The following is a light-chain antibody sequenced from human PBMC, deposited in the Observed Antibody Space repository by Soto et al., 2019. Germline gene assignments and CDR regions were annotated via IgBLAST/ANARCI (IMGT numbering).Light chain of an antibody. V-gene: IGKV3D-7*01. CDR3: QQYNNWPPWT. CDR2: GPS. J-gene: IGKJ1*01. Sequence: EIVLTQSPAILSLSPGERATLSCRASQSLTTNFLAWYQQKPGQAPRLLIYGPSSRAPGCPGRFSGDGAGTDFTLTINGLEPEDFAVYFCQQYNNWPPWTFGQGTKVDIK. CDR1: QSLTTNF.